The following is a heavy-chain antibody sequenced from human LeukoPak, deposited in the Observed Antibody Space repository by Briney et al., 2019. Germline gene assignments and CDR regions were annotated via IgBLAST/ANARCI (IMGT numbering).Heavy chain of an antibody. D-gene: IGHD1-26*01. V-gene: IGHV1-2*02. CDR2: INPNSGGT. J-gene: IGHJ5*02. Sequence: GASVKVSCKASGYTFIGYYIHWVRQAPGQGLEWMGWINPNSGGTNYAQKFQGRVTMTRDTSISTAYMELSRLRSDDTAVYYCARVLLGYSGTPVGWFDPWGQGTLVTVSS. CDR1: GYTFIGYY. CDR3: ARVLLGYSGTPVGWFDP.